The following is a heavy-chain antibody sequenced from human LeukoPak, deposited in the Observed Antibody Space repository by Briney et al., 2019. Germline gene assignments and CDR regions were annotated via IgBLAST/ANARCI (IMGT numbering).Heavy chain of an antibody. CDR2: IYYSGST. J-gene: IGHJ4*02. D-gene: IGHD1-26*01. Sequence: SETLSRTCTVSGGSISSYYWSWIRQPPGKGLEWIGYIYYSGSTNYNPSLKSRVTISVDTSKNQFSLKLSSVTAADTAVYYCARGVNSGYFDYCGQGTLVTVSS. CDR3: ARGVNSGYFDY. CDR1: GGSISSYY. V-gene: IGHV4-59*01.